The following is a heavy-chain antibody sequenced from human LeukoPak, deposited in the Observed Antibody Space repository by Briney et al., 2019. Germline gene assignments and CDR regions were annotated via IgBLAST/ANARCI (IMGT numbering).Heavy chain of an antibody. CDR2: INHRGST. D-gene: IGHD3-22*01. J-gene: IGHJ4*02. CDR1: GGSFSGYY. Sequence: SETLSLTCAVYGGSFSGYYWSWIRQPPGKGLEWIGEINHRGSTNYNPSLKSRVTISVDTSKNQFSLKLSSVTAADTAVYYCASYYYDSSGYYGFDYWGQGTLVTVSS. CDR3: ASYYYDSSGYYGFDY. V-gene: IGHV4-34*01.